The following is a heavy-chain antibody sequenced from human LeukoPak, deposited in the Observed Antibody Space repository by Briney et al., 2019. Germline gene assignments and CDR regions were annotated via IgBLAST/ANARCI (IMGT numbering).Heavy chain of an antibody. V-gene: IGHV1-8*01. CDR3: ARGITIFGVVIMDY. Sequence: ASVKVSCKASGYTFTSYDINWVRQATGQGLEWMGWMNPNSGNTGYAQKFQGRVTMTRNTSISTAYMGLSSLRSEDTAVYYCARGITIFGVVIMDYWGQGTLVTVSS. CDR2: MNPNSGNT. D-gene: IGHD3-3*01. CDR1: GYTFTSYD. J-gene: IGHJ4*02.